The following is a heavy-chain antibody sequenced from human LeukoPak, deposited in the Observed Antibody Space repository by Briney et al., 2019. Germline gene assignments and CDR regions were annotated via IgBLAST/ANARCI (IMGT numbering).Heavy chain of an antibody. CDR2: INHSGST. CDR1: GGSFSGYY. D-gene: IGHD5-12*01. V-gene: IGHV4-34*01. Sequence: SETLSLTCAVYGGSFSGYYWSWIRQPPGKGLEWIGEINHSGSTNYNPSLKSRVTISVDTSKNQFSLKLSSVTAADTAVYYCARGRRGGYDYPYFVYWGQGTLVTVSS. CDR3: ARGRRGGYDYPYFVY. J-gene: IGHJ4*02.